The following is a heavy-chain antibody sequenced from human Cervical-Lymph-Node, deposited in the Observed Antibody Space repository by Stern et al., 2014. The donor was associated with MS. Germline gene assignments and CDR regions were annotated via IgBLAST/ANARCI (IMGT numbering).Heavy chain of an antibody. D-gene: IGHD6-13*01. J-gene: IGHJ4*02. CDR1: GYTFTYRY. V-gene: IGHV1-45*02. CDR3: ASTIAAAGPYFDY. CDR2: ITPFNGNT. Sequence: VQLVESGAEVKKTGSSGKVSCKASGYTFTYRYLPWVRQAPGKALEWMGWITPFNGNTNYAQKFQDRVTITRDRSMSTAYMELSSLRSEDTAMYYCASTIAAAGPYFDYCGQGTLVTVSS.